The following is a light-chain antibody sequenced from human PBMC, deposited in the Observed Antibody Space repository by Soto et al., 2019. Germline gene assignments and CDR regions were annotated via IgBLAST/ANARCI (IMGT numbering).Light chain of an antibody. CDR1: SSDIGAYDY. CDR2: AVN. J-gene: IGLJ1*01. V-gene: IGLV2-14*01. Sequence: QSALTQPASLSGSPGQSITIPCTGTSSDIGAYDYVSWFQQHPGKAPKLMISAVNNRPSGDSHRFSVSKSGTTAYLTISGLKVEDEAESFCFSLTSTCAHVFGTGTKVTVL. CDR3: FSLTSTCAHV.